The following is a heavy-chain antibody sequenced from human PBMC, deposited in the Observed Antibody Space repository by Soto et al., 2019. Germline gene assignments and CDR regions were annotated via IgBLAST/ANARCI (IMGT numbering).Heavy chain of an antibody. J-gene: IGHJ4*02. Sequence: EVQLVESGGGLVQPGGSLRLSCAASGFTFNNYWMSWVRQAPGKGLEWVANIKQDGSEKYYVDSVKGRFTISRDNAKNSLYLQMNSLRAEDTAVYYCARDPVDIVATYFEYWGQGTLVTVSS. CDR1: GFTFNNYW. V-gene: IGHV3-7*01. CDR2: IKQDGSEK. D-gene: IGHD5-12*01. CDR3: ARDPVDIVATYFEY.